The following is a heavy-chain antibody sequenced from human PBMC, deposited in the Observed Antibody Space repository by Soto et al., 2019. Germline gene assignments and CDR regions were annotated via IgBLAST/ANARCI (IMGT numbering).Heavy chain of an antibody. CDR1: GDSFNDYY. D-gene: IGHD1-26*01. J-gene: IGHJ6*03. Sequence: QVQLVQSGAEVRKPGASVTVSCRSSGDSFNDYYIHWVRQAPGQGLKWMGWINPNGGVTKYAQKFQGWVSMTRDTSIRTVYMQLSRVRSDDTAVYYCARESGGATATLDYYYFYVDVWGTGTAVTVSS. CDR3: ARESGGATATLDYYYFYVDV. V-gene: IGHV1-2*04. CDR2: INPNGGVT.